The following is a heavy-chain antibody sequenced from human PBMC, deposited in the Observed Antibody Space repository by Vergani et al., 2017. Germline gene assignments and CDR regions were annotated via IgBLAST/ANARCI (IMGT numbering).Heavy chain of an antibody. CDR1: GGSFSGYY. Sequence: QVQLQQWGAGLLKPSETLSLTCAVYGGSFSGYYWSWIRQPPGKGLEWIGEINHSGSTNYNPSLKSRVTISVDTSKNQFSLTLSSVTAADTAVYYCARGRYCSSTSCYSNFDYWGQGTLVTVSS. J-gene: IGHJ4*02. V-gene: IGHV4-34*01. CDR3: ARGRYCSSTSCYSNFDY. D-gene: IGHD2-2*01. CDR2: INHSGST.